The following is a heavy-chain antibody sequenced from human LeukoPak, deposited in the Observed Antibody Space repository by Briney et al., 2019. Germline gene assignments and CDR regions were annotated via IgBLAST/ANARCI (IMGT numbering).Heavy chain of an antibody. Sequence: GGSLRLSCAASGFTFSTFGMHWVRQAPGKGLEWVSVIWYDGSNKFYADSVKGRFTISRDNSKNTLYLQMNVLRAEDTAVYYCARDLYSNYVYYFDYWGQGTLVTVSS. CDR1: GFTFSTFG. D-gene: IGHD4-11*01. V-gene: IGHV3-33*01. J-gene: IGHJ4*02. CDR2: IWYDGSNK. CDR3: ARDLYSNYVYYFDY.